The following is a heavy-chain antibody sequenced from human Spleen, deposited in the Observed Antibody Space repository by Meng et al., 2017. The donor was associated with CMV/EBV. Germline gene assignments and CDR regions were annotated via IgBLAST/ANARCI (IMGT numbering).Heavy chain of an antibody. CDR1: GFTFSTYA. J-gene: IGHJ4*02. CDR3: AKAREWFGESLDH. CDR2: LSVGGGGT. D-gene: IGHD3-10*01. V-gene: IGHV3-23*01. Sequence: GESLKISCAASGFTFSTYAMSWVRQAPGRGLEWVSALSVGGGGTYYADSVKGRFTISGDNSKNTLYLQMNSLRVEDTAVYYCAKAREWFGESLDHWGQGTLVTVSS.